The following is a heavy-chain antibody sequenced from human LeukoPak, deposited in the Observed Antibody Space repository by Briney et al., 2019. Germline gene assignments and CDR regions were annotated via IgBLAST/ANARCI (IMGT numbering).Heavy chain of an antibody. V-gene: IGHV4-39*01. CDR1: GGSISSSSYY. D-gene: IGHD4-11*01. Sequence: PSETLSLTCTVSGGSISSSSYYWGWIRQPPGKGLEWIGSIYYSGSTYYNPSLKSRVTISVDTSKNQFSLKLSSVTAADTAVYYCARRAYDYSNFFYFDYWGQGTLVTVSS. J-gene: IGHJ4*02. CDR2: IYYSGST. CDR3: ARRAYDYSNFFYFDY.